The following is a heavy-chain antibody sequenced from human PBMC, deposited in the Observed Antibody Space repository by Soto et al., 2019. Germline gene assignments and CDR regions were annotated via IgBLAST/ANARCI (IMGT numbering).Heavy chain of an antibody. CDR2: ISGSGGST. D-gene: IGHD2-15*01. Sequence: GGSLRLSCAASGFTFSSYAMSWVRQAPGKGLEWVSAISGSGGSTYYADSVKGRFTISRDNSKNTLYLQMNSLRAEDTAVYYCAKGGHIVVVVAASLAGRFDPWGQGTLVTVSS. CDR3: AKGGHIVVVVAASLAGRFDP. CDR1: GFTFSSYA. J-gene: IGHJ5*02. V-gene: IGHV3-23*01.